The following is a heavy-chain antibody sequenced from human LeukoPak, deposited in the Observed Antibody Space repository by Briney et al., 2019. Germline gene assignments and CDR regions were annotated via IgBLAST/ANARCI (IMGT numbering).Heavy chain of an antibody. Sequence: GASLKISCKGSGYRFTSYWTNWVRQLPGKGLEWMGRVDPSDSYTNYSPSFQGHVTISADKSISTAYLQWSSLKASDTAMYYCARVGYCISSSCYEEFDHWGQGTLVTVSS. CDR2: VDPSDSYT. J-gene: IGHJ4*02. D-gene: IGHD2-2*01. CDR3: ARVGYCISSSCYEEFDH. V-gene: IGHV5-10-1*01. CDR1: GYRFTSYW.